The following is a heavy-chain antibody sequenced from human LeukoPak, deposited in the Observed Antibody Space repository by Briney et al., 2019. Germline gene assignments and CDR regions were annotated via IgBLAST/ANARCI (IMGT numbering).Heavy chain of an antibody. CDR2: IYYSGST. Sequence: PSETLSLTCSVSGGSISSYYWSWIRQPPGKGLEWIGYIYYSGSTNYNPSLKSRVTISVDTSKNQFSLKLSSVTAADTAVYYCARARMGGVVVIFDYWGQGTLVTVSS. CDR1: GGSISSYY. D-gene: IGHD3-22*01. CDR3: ARARMGGVVVIFDY. V-gene: IGHV4-59*01. J-gene: IGHJ4*02.